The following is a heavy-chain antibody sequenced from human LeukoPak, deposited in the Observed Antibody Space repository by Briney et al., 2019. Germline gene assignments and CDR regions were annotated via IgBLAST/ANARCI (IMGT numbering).Heavy chain of an antibody. J-gene: IGHJ4*02. CDR2: ISGSGVST. Sequence: GGSLRLSCAASGFTFSNYAMSWVRQAPGKGLEWVSGISGSGVSTYYGDSVKGRFTISRDNSKNTLYLQMNSLRAEDTAVYYCAKEKQRNFDYWGQGTLVTVSS. V-gene: IGHV3-23*01. CDR1: GFTFSNYA. CDR3: AKEKQRNFDY.